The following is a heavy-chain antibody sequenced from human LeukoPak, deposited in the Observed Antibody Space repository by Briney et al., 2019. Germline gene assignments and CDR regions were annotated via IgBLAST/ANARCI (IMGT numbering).Heavy chain of an antibody. D-gene: IGHD5-24*01. V-gene: IGHV3-7*03. CDR3: ARQAATMGRFYFDY. Sequence: GGSLRLSCAASGFTFSSYWMSWVRQAPGKGLEWVANIKQDGSEIYYVDSVKGRFTISRDNAKNSLSLQMNSLRAEDTAVYYCARQAATMGRFYFDYWGQGTLVTVSS. J-gene: IGHJ4*02. CDR2: IKQDGSEI. CDR1: GFTFSSYW.